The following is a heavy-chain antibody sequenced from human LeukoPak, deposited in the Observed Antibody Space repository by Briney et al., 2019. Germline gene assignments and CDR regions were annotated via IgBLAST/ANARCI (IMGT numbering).Heavy chain of an antibody. J-gene: IGHJ3*02. CDR3: TREGVYAPDPSSYHRDAFDI. V-gene: IGHV1-69*04. CDR1: GGSFSSFV. D-gene: IGHD2/OR15-2a*01. CDR2: IIPVLGVS. Sequence: ASVKVSCKASGGSFSSFVITWVRQAPGQGLEWMSSIIPVLGVSNFAQKFQGRVTITADKSTNTAHMELSRLESGDTAVYYCTREGVYAPDPSSYHRDAFDIWGQGTLVIVSS.